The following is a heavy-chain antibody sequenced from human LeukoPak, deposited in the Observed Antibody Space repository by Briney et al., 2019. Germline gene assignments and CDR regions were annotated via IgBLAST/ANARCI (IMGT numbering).Heavy chain of an antibody. J-gene: IGHJ4*02. CDR3: ARQGLVAGIRFDY. V-gene: IGHV5-51*01. D-gene: IGHD6-19*01. CDR2: IYPGDSDT. Sequence: GESLKISCKGSGYSFTRYWIGWVRQMPGKGLEWMGIIYPGDSDTTYSPSFQGQVTISADKSISTAYLQWSSLKASDTAMYYCARQGLVAGIRFDYWGQGTLVTVSS. CDR1: GYSFTRYW.